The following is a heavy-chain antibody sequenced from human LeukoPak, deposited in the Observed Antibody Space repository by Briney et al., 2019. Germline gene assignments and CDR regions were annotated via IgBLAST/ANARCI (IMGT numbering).Heavy chain of an antibody. CDR2: IYYSGST. CDR3: ARSSEGGAAGYFDY. D-gene: IGHD3-16*01. V-gene: IGHV4-39*01. Sequence: SETLSLTCTVSGGSIRSSSYYWGWIRQPPGKGLEWIGSIYYSGSTYYNPSLKSRVTISVDTSKNQFSLKLSSVTAANTAVYYCARSSEGGAAGYFDYWGQGTLVTVSS. CDR1: GGSIRSSSYY. J-gene: IGHJ4*02.